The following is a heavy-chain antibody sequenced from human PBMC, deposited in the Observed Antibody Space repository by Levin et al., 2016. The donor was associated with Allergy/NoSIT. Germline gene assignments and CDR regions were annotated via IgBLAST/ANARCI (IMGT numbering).Heavy chain of an antibody. D-gene: IGHD6-13*01. Sequence: VRQAPGKGLEWVSAISGSGGSTYYADSVKGRFTISRDNSKNTLYLQMNSLRAEDTAVYYCAKDDRIAAAGSFDYWGQGTLVTVSS. CDR2: ISGSGGST. J-gene: IGHJ4*02. CDR3: AKDDRIAAAGSFDY. V-gene: IGHV3-23*01.